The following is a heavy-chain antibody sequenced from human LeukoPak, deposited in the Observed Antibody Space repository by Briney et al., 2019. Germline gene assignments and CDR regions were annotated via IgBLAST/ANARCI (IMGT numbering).Heavy chain of an antibody. CDR1: GFTFRNYV. CDR2: TSSDLNVK. Sequence: GGSLRLSCAASGFTFRNYVIHWVRQAPGKGLEWVAVTSSDLNVKLYADSVKGRFTISRDNAQNSLYLQMNSLRAEDTAIYYCATSTAAAGTDWGQGTLVTVSS. J-gene: IGHJ4*02. CDR3: ATSTAAAGTD. D-gene: IGHD6-13*01. V-gene: IGHV3-30-3*01.